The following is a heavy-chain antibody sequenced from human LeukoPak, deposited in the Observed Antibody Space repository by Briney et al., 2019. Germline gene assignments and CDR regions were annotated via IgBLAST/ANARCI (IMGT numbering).Heavy chain of an antibody. D-gene: IGHD2-2*02. CDR1: GFTFSIYS. V-gene: IGHV3-21*01. CDR2: IRSSSAYR. Sequence: GGSLRLSCAASGFTFSIYSMSWVRQAPGGGLEWVSSIRSSSAYRHFADSVRGRFTIPRDNAQNSLFLQMSGLRGEDTAVYYCARHFCSSSSCYIPVSWNSYYMDVWGKGTTVTVSS. J-gene: IGHJ6*03. CDR3: ARHFCSSSSCYIPVSWNSYYMDV.